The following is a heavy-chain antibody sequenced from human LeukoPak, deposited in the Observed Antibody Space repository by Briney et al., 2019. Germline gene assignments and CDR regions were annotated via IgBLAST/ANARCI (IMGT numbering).Heavy chain of an antibody. CDR2: IYSGGST. J-gene: IGHJ4*02. D-gene: IGHD3-10*01. V-gene: IGHV3-66*01. Sequence: RLSXXXXXFTXXXXYMXXXXXXXXXXXXWVSVIYSGGSTYYADSVKGRFTISRDNSKNTLYLQMNSLRAEDTAVYYCARESSGSGSYWGQGTLVTVSS. CDR1: XFTXXXXY. CDR3: ARESSGSGSY.